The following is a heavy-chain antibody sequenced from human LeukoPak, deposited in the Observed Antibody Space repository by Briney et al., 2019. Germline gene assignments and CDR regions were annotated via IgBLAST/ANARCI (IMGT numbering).Heavy chain of an antibody. CDR2: LYRAGDT. J-gene: IGHJ4*02. CDR3: ARQTGSSGSYAYDY. CDR1: GFTVSSNY. Sequence: GGSLRLSCAAFGFTVSSNYMSWVRQPPGKGLEWVAVLYRAGDTYYADSVKGRFTISRDDSKNTLYLQMNTVRVEDTAVYYCARQTGSSGSYAYDYWGQGTLVTVSS. V-gene: IGHV3-66*04. D-gene: IGHD3-16*01.